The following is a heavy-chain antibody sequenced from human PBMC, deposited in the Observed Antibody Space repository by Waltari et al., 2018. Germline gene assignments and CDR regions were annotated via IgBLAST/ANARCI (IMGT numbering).Heavy chain of an antibody. Sequence: EVQLVESGGGLVQPGGSLRLSCAVSGFTFSPYSMTWVSQAPGKGLEWVANIKQDGTEKYYVDSVKGRFSISRDNGKNLLYLHMNSLRADDTAVYYCARDEMHRTTWYHFWGQGTQVTVSS. CDR1: GFTFSPYS. D-gene: IGHD6-13*01. CDR3: ARDEMHRTTWYHF. V-gene: IGHV3-7*04. J-gene: IGHJ4*02. CDR2: IKQDGTEK.